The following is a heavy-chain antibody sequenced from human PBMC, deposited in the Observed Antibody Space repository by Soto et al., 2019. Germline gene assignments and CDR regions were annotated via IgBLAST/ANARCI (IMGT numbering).Heavy chain of an antibody. CDR2: IYYSGST. CDR3: ARAAMGEDYFDY. J-gene: IGHJ4*02. Sequence: SETLSLTCTVSGGSISSGGYYWSWIRQHPGKGLEWIGYIYYSGSTYYNPSLKSRCTISVDTSKIQFSLKLSSVTAADTAVYYCARAAMGEDYFDYWGQGTLVTVSS. CDR1: GGSISSGGYY. V-gene: IGHV4-31*03. D-gene: IGHD2-2*01.